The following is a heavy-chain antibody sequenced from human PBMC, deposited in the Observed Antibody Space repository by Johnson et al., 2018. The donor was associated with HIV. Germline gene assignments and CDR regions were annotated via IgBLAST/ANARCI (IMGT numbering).Heavy chain of an antibody. Sequence: QVQLVESGGGLVKPGGSLRLSCAASGFIFSTYGMHWVRQAPGRGLEWVAIISYDGNNKDYADSVKGRFTISRDNSKNTLFLQMNSLRAEDTAVYYCARGGFGELLQDDAFDIWGQGTMVTVSS. CDR3: ARGGFGELLQDDAFDI. J-gene: IGHJ3*02. CDR2: ISYDGNNK. CDR1: GFIFSTYG. D-gene: IGHD3-10*01. V-gene: IGHV3-30-3*01.